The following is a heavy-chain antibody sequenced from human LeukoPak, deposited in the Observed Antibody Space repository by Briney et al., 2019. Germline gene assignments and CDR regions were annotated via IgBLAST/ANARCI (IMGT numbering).Heavy chain of an antibody. CDR2: IKQDGSEK. Sequence: GGSLRLSCAASGFTFSSYWMSWVRQAPGKGLEWVANIKQDGSEKYYVDSVKGRFTISRDNAKNSLYLQMNSLRAEDTAVYYCARVAGAYSGSYLDYWGQGTLVTVSS. CDR3: ARVAGAYSGSYLDY. D-gene: IGHD1-26*01. V-gene: IGHV3-7*01. CDR1: GFTFSSYW. J-gene: IGHJ4*02.